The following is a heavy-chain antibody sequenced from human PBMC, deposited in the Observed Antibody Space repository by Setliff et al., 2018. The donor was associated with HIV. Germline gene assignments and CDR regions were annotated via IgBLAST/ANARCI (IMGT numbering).Heavy chain of an antibody. CDR3: ARGRGVLLWFGELANVFDI. J-gene: IGHJ3*02. Sequence: SVKVSCKAAGGTFSGHAINWVRQAPGQGVEWVGEIIPLFGTAHYAQRFQGRVTMTRNTSITTAYMELSSLRSEDTAVYYCARGRGVLLWFGELANVFDIWGQGTMVTVSS. D-gene: IGHD3-10*01. CDR1: GGTFSGHA. V-gene: IGHV1-69*05. CDR2: IIPLFGTA.